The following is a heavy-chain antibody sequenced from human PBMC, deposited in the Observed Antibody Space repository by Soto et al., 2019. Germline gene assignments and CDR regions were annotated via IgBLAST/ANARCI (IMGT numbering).Heavy chain of an antibody. CDR2: IIPIFGTA. V-gene: IGHV1-69*13. Sequence: ASVKVSCKASGGTFSSYAISWVRQAPGQGLEWMGGIIPIFGTANYAQKFQGRVTITADESTSTAYMELSSLRSEDTAVYYCASSDGGAKFYYYYYGMDVWGQGTTVTVSS. J-gene: IGHJ6*02. CDR1: GGTFSSYA. D-gene: IGHD1-26*01. CDR3: ASSDGGAKFYYYYYGMDV.